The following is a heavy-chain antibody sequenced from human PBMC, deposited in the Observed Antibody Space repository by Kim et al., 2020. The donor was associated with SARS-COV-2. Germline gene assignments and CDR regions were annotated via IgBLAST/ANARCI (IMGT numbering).Heavy chain of an antibody. CDR1: GGSISSYY. Sequence: SETLSLTCTVSGGSISSYYWSWIRQPPGKGLEWIGYIYYSGSTNYNPSLKSRVTISVDTSKNQFSLKLSSVTAADTAVYYCARDRGGAIDYWGQGTLVTVSS. D-gene: IGHD2-21*01. V-gene: IGHV4-59*01. CDR2: IYYSGST. CDR3: ARDRGGAIDY. J-gene: IGHJ4*02.